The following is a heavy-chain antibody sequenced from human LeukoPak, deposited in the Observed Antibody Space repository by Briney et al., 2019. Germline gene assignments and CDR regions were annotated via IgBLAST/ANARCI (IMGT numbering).Heavy chain of an antibody. D-gene: IGHD3-22*01. CDR1: GGSISSSSYY. Sequence: SETLSLTCTVSGGSISSSSYYWGCIRQPPGKGLEWIMSIYYSGRTYYNPSLKSRVTISVDASKNQFSLKLSSVTAADTAVYYCARHFPTYYDDSSGYPPTGYYGMDVWGQGTTVTVSS. J-gene: IGHJ6*02. CDR3: ARHFPTYYDDSSGYPPTGYYGMDV. CDR2: IYYSGRT. V-gene: IGHV4-39*01.